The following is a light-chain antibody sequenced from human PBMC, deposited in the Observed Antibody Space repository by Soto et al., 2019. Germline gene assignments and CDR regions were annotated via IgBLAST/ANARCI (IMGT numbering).Light chain of an antibody. V-gene: IGKV3-15*01. CDR1: QSVSSD. J-gene: IGKJ2*01. CDR3: HQYNNWPYT. Sequence: EIVMTQSPATLSVSPGERATLSCRASQSVSSDLAWYHQKPGQPPRLLIHGASTRATSIPARFSGTGSGTEFTLTISSLQSEDFAVYYCHQYNNWPYTFGQGTKLEIK. CDR2: GAS.